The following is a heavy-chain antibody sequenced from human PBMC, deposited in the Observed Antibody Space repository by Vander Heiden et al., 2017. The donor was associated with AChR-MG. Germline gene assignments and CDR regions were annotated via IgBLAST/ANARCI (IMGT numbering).Heavy chain of an antibody. D-gene: IGHD5-12*01. CDR3: ARDLDRDYDLTAKGFDS. CDR1: GFTFSCSN. J-gene: IGHJ4*02. Sequence: EVQLLESGGGLVKPGGSLSFSCSASGFTFSCSNMHWVRQAPGKGREWVSAISHSTTYIYYADSVKGRFTISRDNAKNSLFLQMSSLRAEDTAVYHCARDLDRDYDLTAKGFDSWGQGTLVTVSS. V-gene: IGHV3-21*01. CDR2: ISHSTTYI.